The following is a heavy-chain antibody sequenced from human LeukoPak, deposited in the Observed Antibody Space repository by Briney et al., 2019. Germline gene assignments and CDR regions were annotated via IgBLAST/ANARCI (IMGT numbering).Heavy chain of an antibody. CDR3: ASGSGSYRTPYYMDV. CDR1: GFTFSSYA. Sequence: GGSLRLSCAASGFTFSSYAMSWVRQAPGKGLEWASAISGSGGSTYYADSVKGRFTISRDNSKNTLYLQMHSLRAEDTAVYYCASGSGSYRTPYYMDVWGTGTTVTVSS. D-gene: IGHD3-10*01. CDR2: ISGSGGST. V-gene: IGHV3-23*01. J-gene: IGHJ6*03.